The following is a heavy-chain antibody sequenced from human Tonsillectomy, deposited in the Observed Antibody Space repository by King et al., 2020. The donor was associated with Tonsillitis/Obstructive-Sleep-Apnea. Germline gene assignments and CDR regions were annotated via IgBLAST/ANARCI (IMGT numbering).Heavy chain of an antibody. CDR3: AKELNKTNYYFDYMDV. J-gene: IGHJ6*03. D-gene: IGHD1-1*01. CDR1: GFTFSDHY. V-gene: IGHV3-72*01. Sequence: VQLVESGGGLVQPGGSLRLSCAAFGFTFSDHYMDWVRQAPGKGLEWVGRTGNRANSYTTEYAASVKGRFTISRDDSKNSLFLQMNSLKIEDTAVYYCAKELNKTNYYFDYMDVWGKGTTVTVSS. CDR2: TGNRANSYTT.